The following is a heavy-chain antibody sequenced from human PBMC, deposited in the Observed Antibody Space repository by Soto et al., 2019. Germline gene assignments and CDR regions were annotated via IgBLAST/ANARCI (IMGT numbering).Heavy chain of an antibody. CDR3: AREEVSRWGLDY. V-gene: IGHV1-69*13. CDR1: GGTFSSYA. J-gene: IGHJ4*02. Sequence: SVKVSCKASGGTFSSYAISWVRQAPGQGLEWMGGIIPIFGTANYAQKFQGRVTITADESTSTAYMELSSLRSEDTAVYYCAREEVSRWGLDYWGQGNLVTVSS. CDR2: IIPIFGTA. D-gene: IGHD6-19*01.